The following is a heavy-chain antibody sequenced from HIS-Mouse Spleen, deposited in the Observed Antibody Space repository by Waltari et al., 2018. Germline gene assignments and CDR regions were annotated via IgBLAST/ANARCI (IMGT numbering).Heavy chain of an antibody. V-gene: IGHV4-39*07. J-gene: IGHJ2*01. D-gene: IGHD6-13*01. CDR2: IYYSGST. CDR3: AREIPYSSSWYDWYFDL. Sequence: QLQLQESGPGLVKPSETLSLTCTVPVGSISLSSSYWGRIRQPPGKGLEWIGSIYYSGSTYYNPSLKSRVTISVDTSKNQFSLKLSSVTAADTAVYYCAREIPYSSSWYDWYFDLWGRGTLVTVSS. CDR1: VGSISLSSSY.